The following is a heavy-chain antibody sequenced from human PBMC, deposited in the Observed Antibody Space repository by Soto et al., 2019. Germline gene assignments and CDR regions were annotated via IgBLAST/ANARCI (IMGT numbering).Heavy chain of an antibody. D-gene: IGHD6-25*01. V-gene: IGHV3-23*01. J-gene: IGHJ2*01. CDR2: IGTTGGDT. CDR1: GFTFSIYP. Sequence: EVQLLESGGGLVQPGGSLRLSCAASGFTFSIYPMSWVRQTPEKGLEWVSTIGTTGGDTYYADSVRGRSTISRDDSKNTLYLQMSSLRAEESAVSYCAKSRVDSGRGYFDLWGRGTLVTVSS. CDR3: AKSRVDSGRGYFDL.